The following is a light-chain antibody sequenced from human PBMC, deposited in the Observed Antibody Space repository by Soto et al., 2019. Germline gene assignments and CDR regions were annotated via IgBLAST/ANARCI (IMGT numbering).Light chain of an antibody. CDR2: GAS. CDR1: QSVGSGY. V-gene: IGKV3-20*01. Sequence: EIMLAQSPGTLSLSPGERATLSCRASQSVGSGYLAWYQHKPGQAPRLLIYGASSRATGIPDRFTGSGSGTDFTLTISRLEPEDFAVYYCQQYGSSPQTFGQGTKVDIK. J-gene: IGKJ1*01. CDR3: QQYGSSPQT.